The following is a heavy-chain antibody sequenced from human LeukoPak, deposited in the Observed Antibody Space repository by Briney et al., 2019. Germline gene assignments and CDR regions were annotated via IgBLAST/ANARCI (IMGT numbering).Heavy chain of an antibody. D-gene: IGHD6-19*01. J-gene: IGHJ5*02. CDR2: IYYSGST. V-gene: IGHV4-59*01. CDR3: ARDVLAVAAWFDP. Sequence: SKTLSLTCTVSGGSISSYYWSWIRQPPGKGLEWIGYIYYSGSTNYNPSLKSRVTISVDTSKNQFSLKLSSVTAADTAVYYCARDVLAVAAWFDPWGQGTLVTVSS. CDR1: GGSISSYY.